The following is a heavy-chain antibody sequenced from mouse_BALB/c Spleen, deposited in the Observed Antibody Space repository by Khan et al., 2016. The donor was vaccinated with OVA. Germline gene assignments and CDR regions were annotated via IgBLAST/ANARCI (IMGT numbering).Heavy chain of an antibody. J-gene: IGHJ2*01. CDR2: ISYSGNT. D-gene: IGHD1-1*01. CDR1: GYSITSDYA. CDR3: ARVYGGDFDY. Sequence: QLEESGPGLVKPSQSLSLICTVTGYSITSDYAWNWIRQFPGNKLEWMGFISYSGNTKYNPSLKSRISITRDTSKNQFFLQLNSVTTEDTATYYCARVYGGDFDYWGQGTTLTVSS. V-gene: IGHV3-2*02.